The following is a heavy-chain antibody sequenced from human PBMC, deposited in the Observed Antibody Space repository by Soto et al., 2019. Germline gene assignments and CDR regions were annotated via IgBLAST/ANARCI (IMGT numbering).Heavy chain of an antibody. CDR1: GGSISSSNW. CDR2: IYHSGST. V-gene: IGHV4-4*02. J-gene: IGHJ6*02. Sequence: SETLSLTCAVSGGSISSSNWWSWVRQPPGKGLEWIGEIYHSGSTNYNPSLKSRVTISVDKSKNQFSLKLSSVTAADTAVYYCAAPDFWSGYYPRYGMDVWGQGTTVTVSS. CDR3: AAPDFWSGYYPRYGMDV. D-gene: IGHD3-3*01.